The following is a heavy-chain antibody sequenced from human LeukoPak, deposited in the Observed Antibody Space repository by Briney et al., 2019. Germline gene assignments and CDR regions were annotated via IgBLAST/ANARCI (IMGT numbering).Heavy chain of an antibody. CDR3: AKGFDETGY. D-gene: IGHD3-9*01. CDR2: TSGTSGRT. Sequence: GGSLRLSCAASGFTFSSYAMSWVRQAPGKGLEWVSATSGTSGRTYYADSVEGRFTITRENSKNTLYLQMNSLRADDTAVYYCAKGFDETGYWGQGTLVTVSS. V-gene: IGHV3-23*01. J-gene: IGHJ4*02. CDR1: GFTFSSYA.